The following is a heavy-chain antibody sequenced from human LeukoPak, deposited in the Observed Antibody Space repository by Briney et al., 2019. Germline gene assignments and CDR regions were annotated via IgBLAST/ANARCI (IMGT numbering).Heavy chain of an antibody. Sequence: SETLSLTCTVSGGSISSGGYYWSWIRQHPGKGLEWIEYIYYSGSTYYNPSLKSRVTISVDTSKNQFSLKLSSVTAADTAVYYCAAMTTVTLFDYWGQGTLVTVSS. CDR3: AAMTTVTLFDY. J-gene: IGHJ4*02. V-gene: IGHV4-31*03. CDR1: GGSISSGGYY. CDR2: IYYSGST. D-gene: IGHD4-11*01.